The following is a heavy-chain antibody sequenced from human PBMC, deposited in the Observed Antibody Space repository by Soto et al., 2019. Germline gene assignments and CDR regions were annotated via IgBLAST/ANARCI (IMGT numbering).Heavy chain of an antibody. CDR1: GFTFSSNA. CDR3: AAAPRNSRYLDH. J-gene: IGHJ4*02. V-gene: IGHV3-23*01. CDR2: ISGSCGST. D-gene: IGHD6-13*01. Sequence: PGGSLRLSCAVSGFTFSSNAMSWGRQAPAKALGWASAISGSCGSTYYAASGKGRFTISRYNSKNTLYLQMYSLRAEDTAIYYCAAAPRNSRYLDHWVQGTLATVS.